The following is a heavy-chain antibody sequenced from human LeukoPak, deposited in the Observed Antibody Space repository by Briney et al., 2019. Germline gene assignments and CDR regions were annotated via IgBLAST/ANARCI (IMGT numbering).Heavy chain of an antibody. V-gene: IGHV1-69*01. CDR2: IIPIFGTA. D-gene: IGHD3-9*01. J-gene: IGHJ6*02. CDR1: GGTFSSYA. Sequence: GASVKVSCKASGGTFSSYAISWVRQAPGQGLEWMGGIIPIFGTANYAQKFQGRVTITADESTSTAYMELSSLRSEDTAVYYCARQAHYDILTGYYGNPYYYYGMDVWGQGTTVTVSS. CDR3: ARQAHYDILTGYYGNPYYYYGMDV.